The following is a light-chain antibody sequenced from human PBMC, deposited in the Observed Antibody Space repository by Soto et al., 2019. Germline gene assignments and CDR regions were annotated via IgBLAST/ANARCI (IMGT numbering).Light chain of an antibody. V-gene: IGLV2-14*01. J-gene: IGLJ1*01. CDR1: SSAVGNYNY. CDR3: SSYTTSSTYV. CDR2: DVN. Sequence: QSVLTQPASVSGSCGQSITISCTGTSSAVGNYNYVSWYQQDPGKAHKVMIYDVNNRPPGVSHRFSASKSGNTASLTISGLQADDEAEYYCSSYTTSSTYVFGTGT.